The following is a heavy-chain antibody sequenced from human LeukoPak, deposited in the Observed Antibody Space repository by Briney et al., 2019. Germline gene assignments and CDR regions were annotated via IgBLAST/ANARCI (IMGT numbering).Heavy chain of an antibody. CDR3: ASPSSSSEPPEGGYYYYYGMDV. D-gene: IGHD6-6*01. CDR1: GFTFSSYW. V-gene: IGHV3-74*01. Sequence: GRSLRLSCAASGFTFSSYWMHWVRQAPGKGLVWVSRINSDGSSTSYADSVKGRFTISRDNAKNTLYLQMNSLRAEDTAVYYCASPSSSSEPPEGGYYYYYGMDVWGQGTTVTVSS. CDR2: INSDGSST. J-gene: IGHJ6*02.